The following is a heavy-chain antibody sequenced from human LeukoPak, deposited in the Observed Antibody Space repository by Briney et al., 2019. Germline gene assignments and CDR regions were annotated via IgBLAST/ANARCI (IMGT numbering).Heavy chain of an antibody. D-gene: IGHD2-15*01. CDR2: TYYRSKWYN. CDR3: ARGYCSGGSCPDWYFDL. CDR1: GDSVSSNSAA. J-gene: IGHJ2*01. V-gene: IGHV6-1*01. Sequence: SQSLSLTCAISGDSVSSNSAAWNWIRQSPSRGLEWLGRTYYRSKWYNDYAVSVKSRITINPDTSKNQFSLQLNSVTPEDTAVYYCARGYCSGGSCPDWYFDLWGRGTLVTVSS.